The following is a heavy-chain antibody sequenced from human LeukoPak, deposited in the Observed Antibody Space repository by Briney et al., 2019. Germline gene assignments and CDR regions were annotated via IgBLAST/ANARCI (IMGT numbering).Heavy chain of an antibody. Sequence: PGGSLRLSCAASGFTFSSSAMHWVRQAPGKGLEWVSSISSSSSYIYYADSVKGRFTISRDNAKNSLYLQMNSLRAEDTAVYYCARALVPAANPTYYYYYYMDVWGKGTTVTVSS. V-gene: IGHV3-21*01. CDR1: GFTFSSSA. J-gene: IGHJ6*03. CDR2: ISSSSSYI. CDR3: ARALVPAANPTYYYYYYMDV. D-gene: IGHD2-2*01.